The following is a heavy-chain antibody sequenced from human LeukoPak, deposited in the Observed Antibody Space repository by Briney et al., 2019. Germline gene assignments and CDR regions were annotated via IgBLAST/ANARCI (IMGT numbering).Heavy chain of an antibody. CDR2: IYPGDSDT. V-gene: IGHV5-51*01. CDR3: ATHSGSYWSPFDY. CDR1: GYSFTSYW. J-gene: IGHJ4*02. D-gene: IGHD1-26*01. Sequence: GESLKISCKGSGYSFTSYWIGWVRQMPGKGLEWMGIIYPGDSDTRYSPSFQGQCTISADKSISTAYLQSSSLKASDTAMYYCATHSGSYWSPFDYWGQGTLVTVSS.